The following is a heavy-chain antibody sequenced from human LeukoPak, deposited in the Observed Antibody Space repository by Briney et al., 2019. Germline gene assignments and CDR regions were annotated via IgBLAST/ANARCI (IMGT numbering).Heavy chain of an antibody. J-gene: IGHJ3*01. CDR1: GYTFTNYY. V-gene: IGHV1-46*01. Sequence: ASVKVSCKASGYTFTNYYIHWVRQAPGQGLEWMGIINPSGGSTDYAQKFQDRVTVTRDTSTSTVYMELSSLRSEDTAIYYCARPLAPVMLNAFDVWGQGTMVTVSS. D-gene: IGHD2-8*01. CDR2: INPSGGST. CDR3: ARPLAPVMLNAFDV.